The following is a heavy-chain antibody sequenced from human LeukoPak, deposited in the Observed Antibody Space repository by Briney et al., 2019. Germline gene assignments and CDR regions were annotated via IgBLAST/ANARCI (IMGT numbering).Heavy chain of an antibody. CDR1: GASISSGGFY. J-gene: IGHJ5*02. V-gene: IGHV4-30-2*01. Sequence: SETLSLTCTVSGASISSGGFYWTWIRRPPGRGLGRIGNTFHDGNTRYNPSLKGRVTISVDRSKNDFSLNLSSVTAADTAVYYCARDLRIGVDSPNRFDPWGQGTLVTVSS. CDR2: TFHDGNT. D-gene: IGHD3-3*01. CDR3: ARDLRIGVDSPNRFDP.